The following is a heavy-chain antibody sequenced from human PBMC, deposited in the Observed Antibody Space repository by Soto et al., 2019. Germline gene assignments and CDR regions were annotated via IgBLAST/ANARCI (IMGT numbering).Heavy chain of an antibody. CDR1: GGSISSYY. J-gene: IGHJ4*02. Sequence: PSETLSLTCTISGGSISSYYWSWIRQPPGKGLEWIGYIYYSGSTNYNPSLKSRVTISVDTSKNQFSLKLSSVTAADTAVYYCARGALDYDYPLHFDYWGQGTLVTVSS. CDR2: IYYSGST. V-gene: IGHV4-59*08. D-gene: IGHD5-12*01. CDR3: ARGALDYDYPLHFDY.